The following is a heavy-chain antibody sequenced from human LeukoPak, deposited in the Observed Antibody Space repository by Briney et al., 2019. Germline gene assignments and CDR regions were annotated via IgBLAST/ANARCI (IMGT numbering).Heavy chain of an antibody. CDR3: ARCGIPAAAVYFDS. J-gene: IGHJ4*02. CDR1: GFTFTNYA. D-gene: IGHD6-25*01. CDR2: IHASGDKT. Sequence: PGGSLRLSCTASGFTFTNYAMSWVRQAPGQGLECVSVIHASGDKTNYADSVRGRFTIYRDTSTNTLYLQMNSLGAADTAVYYCARCGIPAAAVYFDSWGQGTLVTVSS. V-gene: IGHV3-23*01.